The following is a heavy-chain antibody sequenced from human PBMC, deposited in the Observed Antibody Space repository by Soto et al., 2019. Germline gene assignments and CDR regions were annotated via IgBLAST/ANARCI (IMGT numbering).Heavy chain of an antibody. D-gene: IGHD3-16*01. V-gene: IGHV4-4*07. CDR3: ARGPRGYVYYHGMDV. CDR2: IDTSGTT. CDR1: GGCISSYY. J-gene: IGHJ6*01. Sequence: QVQVQESGPGLVKPSETLSLTCTVPGGCISSYYVSWIRQSAGKGLEWIGRIDTSGTTNYNPSLTSRVAMSVEASKSQFSLNLSSVTAADTAVYYCARGPRGYVYYHGMDVWGQGTTVTVSS.